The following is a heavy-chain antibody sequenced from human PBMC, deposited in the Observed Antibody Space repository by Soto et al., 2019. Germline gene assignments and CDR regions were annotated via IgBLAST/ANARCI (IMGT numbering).Heavy chain of an antibody. Sequence: GGSLRLSCVASGFTFSNYAMSWVRQAPGKGLEWVSGISGSGGTTYYADSVKGRFTISRDNSKNTLYLQMNSLRAEDTAVYYCAPLRSPTGATRNRGYYFDYWGQGTLVTVSS. CDR3: APLRSPTGATRNRGYYFDY. V-gene: IGHV3-23*01. J-gene: IGHJ4*02. CDR2: ISGSGGTT. CDR1: GFTFSNYA. D-gene: IGHD1-26*01.